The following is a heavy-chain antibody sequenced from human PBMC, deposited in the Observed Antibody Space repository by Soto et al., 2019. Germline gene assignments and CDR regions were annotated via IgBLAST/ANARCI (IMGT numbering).Heavy chain of an antibody. CDR2: IIPIFGTA. V-gene: IGHV1-69*06. CDR1: GGTFSSYA. Sequence: SVKVSCKASGGTFSSYAISWVRQAPGQGLEWMGGIIPIFGTANYAQKFQGRVTITADKSTSTAYMELSSLRSEDTAVYYCARGSYYDSSGYSAGAFDIWGQGTMVTVSS. D-gene: IGHD3-22*01. CDR3: ARGSYYDSSGYSAGAFDI. J-gene: IGHJ3*02.